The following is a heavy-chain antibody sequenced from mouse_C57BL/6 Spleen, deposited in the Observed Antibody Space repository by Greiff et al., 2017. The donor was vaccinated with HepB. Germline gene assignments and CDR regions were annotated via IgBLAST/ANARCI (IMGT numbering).Heavy chain of an antibody. Sequence: QVQLKQSGPELVKPGASVKISCKASGYAFSSSWMNWVKQRPGKGLEWIGRIYPGDGDTNYNGKFKGKATLTADKSSSTAYMQLSSLTSEDSAVYFCAPIYYDYEIAYWGQGTLVTVSA. CDR2: IYPGDGDT. D-gene: IGHD2-4*01. CDR3: APIYYDYEIAY. CDR1: GYAFSSSW. V-gene: IGHV1-82*01. J-gene: IGHJ3*01.